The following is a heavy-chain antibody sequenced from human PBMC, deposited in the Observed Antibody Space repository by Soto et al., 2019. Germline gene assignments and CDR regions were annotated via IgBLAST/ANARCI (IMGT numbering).Heavy chain of an antibody. Sequence: QVHLEQSGAEVKKPGASVKVACKVSGYTLSESSMHWVRQAPGKGPEWMGGFDSEDGETIFAQKFRGRVTMTEDSSTDTSYLEVSGLRSEDTAVYYCTTMRSRAQPRRGHSSGWYRAFEEFAHWGQGTLVTVSS. D-gene: IGHD6-19*01. CDR2: FDSEDGET. CDR1: GYTLSESS. V-gene: IGHV1-24*01. CDR3: TTMRSRAQPRRGHSSGWYRAFEEFAH. J-gene: IGHJ4*02.